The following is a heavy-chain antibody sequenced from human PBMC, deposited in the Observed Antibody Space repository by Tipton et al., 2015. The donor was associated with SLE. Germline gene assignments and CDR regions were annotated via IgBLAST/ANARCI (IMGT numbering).Heavy chain of an antibody. CDR3: ARGEGYCSGGSCYLDY. D-gene: IGHD2-15*01. Sequence: TLSLTCTVSGDSITSYYWNWIRQPPGKGLEWIGYIYYNGHTNYSPSLKSRVTLSVDTSKNQFSLKLSSVTAADTAVYYCARGEGYCSGGSCYLDYWGQGTLVTVSS. CDR1: GDSITSYY. CDR2: IYYNGHT. V-gene: IGHV4-59*01. J-gene: IGHJ4*02.